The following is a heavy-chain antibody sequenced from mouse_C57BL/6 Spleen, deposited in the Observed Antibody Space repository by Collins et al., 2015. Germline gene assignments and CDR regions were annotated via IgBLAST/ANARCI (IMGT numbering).Heavy chain of an antibody. CDR1: GFTFTDYY. J-gene: IGHJ4*01. CDR3: ARWGYYGSSPTFYAMDY. Sequence: EVKLVESGGGLVQPGGSLSLSCAASGFTFTDYYMSWVRQPPGKALEWLGFIRNKANGYTTEYSASVKGRFTISRDNSQSILYLQMNALRAEDSATYYCARWGYYGSSPTFYAMDYWGQGTSVTVSS. CDR2: IRNKANGYTT. V-gene: IGHV7-3*01. D-gene: IGHD1-1*01.